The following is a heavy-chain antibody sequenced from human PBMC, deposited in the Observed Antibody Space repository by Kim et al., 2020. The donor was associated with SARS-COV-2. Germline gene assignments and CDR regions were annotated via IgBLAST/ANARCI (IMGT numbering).Heavy chain of an antibody. CDR3: ATSPVWWLRDGDLDY. Sequence: ASVKVSCKVSGYTLTELSMHWVRQAPGKGLEWMGGFDPEDGETIYAQKFQGRVTMTEDTTTDTAYMELSSLRSEDTAVYYCATSPVWWLRDGDLDYWGQGTLVTVSS. CDR1: GYTLTELS. V-gene: IGHV1-24*01. J-gene: IGHJ4*02. D-gene: IGHD5-12*01. CDR2: FDPEDGET.